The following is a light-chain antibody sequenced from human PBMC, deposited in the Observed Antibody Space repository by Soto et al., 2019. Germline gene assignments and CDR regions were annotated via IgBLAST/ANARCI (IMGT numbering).Light chain of an antibody. Sequence: QSVLTQPPSVSAAPGQRVTISCSGSNSNIGNNYVSWYQQLPGTAPKLLIYDNNNRPSGIPDRFSGSKSGTSATLGITGLQTGDEAEYYCGTWDSSLSVVVFGGGTKLTVL. CDR3: GTWDSSLSVVV. V-gene: IGLV1-51*01. CDR1: NSNIGNNY. J-gene: IGLJ2*01. CDR2: DNN.